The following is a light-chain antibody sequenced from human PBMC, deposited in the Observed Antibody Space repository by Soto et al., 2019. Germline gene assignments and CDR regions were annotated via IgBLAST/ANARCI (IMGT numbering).Light chain of an antibody. CDR2: WAS. J-gene: IGKJ2*01. Sequence: DIVMTQSPDSLAVSLGERATINCKSSQSVLFSSNSNNYLAWYQQKPGQPPKLLIYWASTRESGVPDRFSGSGSGTDFTLTISSLQADDVAVSYCQQYYNTPPTLGQGTKLEIK. CDR3: QQYYNTPPT. CDR1: QSVLFSSNSNNY. V-gene: IGKV4-1*01.